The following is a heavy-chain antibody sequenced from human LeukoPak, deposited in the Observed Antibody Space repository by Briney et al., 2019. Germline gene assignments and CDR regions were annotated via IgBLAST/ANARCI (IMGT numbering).Heavy chain of an antibody. J-gene: IGHJ4*02. D-gene: IGHD3-22*01. V-gene: IGHV3-7*03. Sequence: GGSLRLSCEASGFVFGHSWMSWVRQAPGKGLEWVANINLDGSEINYLDSLTGRLTISRDNAKDSLYLQMNGLRAEDTAVYFCVRDRGYSTFDYWDQGTLVTVSS. CDR1: GFVFGHSW. CDR2: INLDGSEI. CDR3: VRDRGYSTFDY.